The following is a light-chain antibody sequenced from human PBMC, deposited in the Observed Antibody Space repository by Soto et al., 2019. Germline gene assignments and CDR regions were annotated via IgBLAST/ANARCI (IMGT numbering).Light chain of an antibody. V-gene: IGLV2-11*01. CDR3: SSFAGSYTYV. Sequence: QSVLTQPPSVSGSPGQSVTISCTGTSSDVGGYNYVSWYQQHPGKAPKLIIYDVTKRPSGVPDRFSGSKSGNTASLTISGLQAQDEADFYCSSFAGSYTYVFGTGTKVTVL. CDR2: DVT. CDR1: SSDVGGYNY. J-gene: IGLJ1*01.